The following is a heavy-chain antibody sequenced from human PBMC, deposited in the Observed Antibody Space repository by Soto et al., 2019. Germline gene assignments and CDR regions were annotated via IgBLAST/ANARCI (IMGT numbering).Heavy chain of an antibody. CDR1: GFPFSGYA. D-gene: IGHD3-22*01. V-gene: IGHV3-23*01. Sequence: GGSLRLSCAASGFPFSGYAMSWVRRAPGNGPEWVSSISGSGESTHYADSVKGRSTISRDNSKNTLYLQMNSLRAEDTAVYYCAKEGAGYYDSSPYDSWGQGTLVTVSS. J-gene: IGHJ5*01. CDR2: ISGSGEST. CDR3: AKEGAGYYDSSPYDS.